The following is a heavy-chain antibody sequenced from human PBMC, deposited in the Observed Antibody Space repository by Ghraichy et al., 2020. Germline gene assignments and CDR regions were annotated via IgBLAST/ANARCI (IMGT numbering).Heavy chain of an antibody. CDR3: SRDQAYAELDD. CDR2: IQSDGSRK. J-gene: IGHJ4*02. Sequence: GGSLRLSCVASGFTFSHYGMHWARQAPGKGLEWLAAIQSDGSRKYYADSMNGRVTISRDDSKSTVYLQMNSLRADDTATYYCSRDQAYAELDDWGQGTLLTVSS. D-gene: IGHD1-7*01. CDR1: GFTFSHYG. V-gene: IGHV3-33*08.